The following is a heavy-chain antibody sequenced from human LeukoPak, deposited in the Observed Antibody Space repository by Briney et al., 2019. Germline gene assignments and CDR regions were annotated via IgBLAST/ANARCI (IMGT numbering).Heavy chain of an antibody. Sequence: ASVKVSCEASGYTFTSYYMHWVRQAPGQGLEWMGIINPSGGSTSYAQKFQGTVTMTRDTSISTAYMELSRLRSDDTAVYYCARERVAGTYAFDIWGQGTMVTVSS. D-gene: IGHD6-19*01. V-gene: IGHV1-46*01. CDR3: ARERVAGTYAFDI. J-gene: IGHJ3*02. CDR1: GYTFTSYY. CDR2: INPSGGST.